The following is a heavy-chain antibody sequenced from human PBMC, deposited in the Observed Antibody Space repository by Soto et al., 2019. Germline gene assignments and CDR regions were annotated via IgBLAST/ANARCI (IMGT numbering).Heavy chain of an antibody. CDR3: ASGPVEWELLNDAFDI. Sequence: QLQLQESGPGLVKPSETLSLTCTVSGGSISSSSYYWGWIRQPPGKGLEWIGSIYYSGSTYYNPSLKSRVTISVDTSKNQCSLKLSSVTAADTAVYYCASGPVEWELLNDAFDIWGQGTMVTVSS. V-gene: IGHV4-39*01. J-gene: IGHJ3*02. CDR2: IYYSGST. CDR1: GGSISSSSYY. D-gene: IGHD1-26*01.